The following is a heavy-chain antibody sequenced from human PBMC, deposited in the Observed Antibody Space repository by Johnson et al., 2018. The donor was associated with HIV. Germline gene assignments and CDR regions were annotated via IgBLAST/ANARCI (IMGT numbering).Heavy chain of an antibody. CDR2: IKSKTDGGTT. D-gene: IGHD2-2*03. V-gene: IGHV3-15*01. CDR3: TRDAKLRPLDGPDDAFDI. J-gene: IGHJ3*02. CDR1: GFTFSNAW. Sequence: VQLVESGGGLVKPGGSLRLSCAASGFTFSNAWMSWVRQAPGKGLEWVGRIKSKTDGGTTDYAAPVKGRFTISRDDSKTTLYLQMNSLKTEATAVYYCTRDAKLRPLDGPDDAFDIWGQGTMVTVSS.